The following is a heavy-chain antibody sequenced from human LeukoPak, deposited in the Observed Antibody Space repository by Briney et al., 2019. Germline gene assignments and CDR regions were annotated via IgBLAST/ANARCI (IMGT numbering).Heavy chain of an antibody. Sequence: GGSLRLSCATSGFTFSNDWMSWVRQAPGKGLEWVANINQDGSEKYYVDSVKGRFTISRDNANNSLHLQMNSLRGEDTAVYYCARDWGNWDFDYWGQGTLVTVSS. CDR2: INQDGSEK. D-gene: IGHD1-1*01. CDR1: GFTFSNDW. V-gene: IGHV3-7*01. CDR3: ARDWGNWDFDY. J-gene: IGHJ4*02.